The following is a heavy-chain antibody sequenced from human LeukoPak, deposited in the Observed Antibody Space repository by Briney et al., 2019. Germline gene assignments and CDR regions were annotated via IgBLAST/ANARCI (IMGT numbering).Heavy chain of an antibody. CDR3: ARSQDSSGYYGAAFDI. D-gene: IGHD3-22*01. V-gene: IGHV4-61*02. Sequence: PSETLSLTCTVCAGSISSGSYYWSWIRQPAGKGLEWIGRIYTSGSTNYNPSLKSRVTISVDTSKNQFSLKLSSVTAADTAVYYCARSQDSSGYYGAAFDIWGQGTMVTVSS. CDR2: IYTSGST. CDR1: AGSISSGSYY. J-gene: IGHJ3*02.